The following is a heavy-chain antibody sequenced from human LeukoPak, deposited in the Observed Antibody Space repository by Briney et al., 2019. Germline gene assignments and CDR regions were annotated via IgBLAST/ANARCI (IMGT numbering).Heavy chain of an antibody. D-gene: IGHD6-6*01. CDR2: ISSSSSNI. CDR3: ARGALAARPNWFDP. V-gene: IGHV3-21*01. Sequence: KPGGSLRLSCAASGFTFNTYSMNWVRQAPGKGLEWVSSISSSSSNIQHEDSVKGRFTISRDNAKNSLYLQMNSLRAEDTALYYCARGALAARPNWFDPWGQGTLVTVSS. J-gene: IGHJ5*02. CDR1: GFTFNTYS.